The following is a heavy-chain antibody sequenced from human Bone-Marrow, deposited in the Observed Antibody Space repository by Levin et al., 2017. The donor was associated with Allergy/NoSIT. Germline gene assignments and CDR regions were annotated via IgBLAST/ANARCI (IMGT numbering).Heavy chain of an antibody. Sequence: GGSLRLSCAASGFTFSSYSMNWVRQAPGKGLEWVSYISSSTGTIYYADSVKGRFTISRDNVQNSLYLQMNSLRAEDTAIYYCARDTNNWYSDWGQGILVTVSS. V-gene: IGHV3-48*01. CDR2: ISSSTGTI. CDR1: GFTFSSYS. CDR3: ARDTNNWYSD. D-gene: IGHD1-1*01. J-gene: IGHJ4*02.